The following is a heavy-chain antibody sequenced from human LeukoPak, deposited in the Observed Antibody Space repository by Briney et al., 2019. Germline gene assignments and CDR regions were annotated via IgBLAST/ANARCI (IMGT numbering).Heavy chain of an antibody. CDR3: ASLPSGLRFLEWFPYFDY. D-gene: IGHD3-3*01. Sequence: RGSLRLSCAASGFTFSSYSMNWVRQAPGKGLEWVSYISSSSSTIYYADSTKGRFTISRDNAKNSLYLQMNSLRAEDTAVYYCASLPSGLRFLEWFPYFDYWGQGTLVTLSS. V-gene: IGHV3-48*01. CDR2: ISSSSSTI. CDR1: GFTFSSYS. J-gene: IGHJ4*02.